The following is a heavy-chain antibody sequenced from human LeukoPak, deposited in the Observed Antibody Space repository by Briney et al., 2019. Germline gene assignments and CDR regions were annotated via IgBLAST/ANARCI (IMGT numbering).Heavy chain of an antibody. D-gene: IGHD1-26*01. J-gene: IGHJ5*02. CDR3: TRDSGTYNWFDP. V-gene: IGHV3-73*01. Sequence: GGSLRLSCAASGFTFSGSAIHWVRQSSGKGLERVGHIDKKDKGYATATAYAASVKGRFTISRDDAINTAYLQMKSLKTEDTALYCCTRDSGTYNWFDPWGQGTLVTVSS. CDR1: GFTFSGSA. CDR2: IDKKDKGYATAT.